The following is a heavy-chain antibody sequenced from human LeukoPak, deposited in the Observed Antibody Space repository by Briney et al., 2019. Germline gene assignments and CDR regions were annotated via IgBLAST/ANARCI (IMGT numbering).Heavy chain of an antibody. CDR3: ARVRDGYTKGSMDY. V-gene: IGHV1-18*01. Sequence: ASVKVSCKASGYTFTSCGISWVRQAPGQGLEWMGWISAYNGNANYAQKLQGRVTMTTDTSTSTAYMELRSLRSDDTAVYYCARVRDGYTKGSMDYWGQGTLVTVSS. D-gene: IGHD5-24*01. CDR2: ISAYNGNA. J-gene: IGHJ4*02. CDR1: GYTFTSCG.